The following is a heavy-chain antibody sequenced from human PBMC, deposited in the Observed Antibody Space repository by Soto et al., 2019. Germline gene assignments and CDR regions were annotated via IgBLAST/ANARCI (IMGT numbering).Heavy chain of an antibody. V-gene: IGHV1-69*13. Sequence: GASVKVSCKASGGTFSSYAISWVRQAPGQGLEWMGGIISIFGTANYAQKFQGRVTITADESTSTAYMELSSLRSEDTAVYYCARASLADYYYYGMDVWGQGTTVTVSS. J-gene: IGHJ6*02. CDR3: ARASLADYYYYGMDV. D-gene: IGHD3-3*02. CDR1: GGTFSSYA. CDR2: IISIFGTA.